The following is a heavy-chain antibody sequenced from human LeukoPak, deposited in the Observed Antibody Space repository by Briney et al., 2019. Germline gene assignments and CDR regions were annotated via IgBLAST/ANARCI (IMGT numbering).Heavy chain of an antibody. CDR1: GFTFSSYS. CDR3: ARDLFGGWVTEYYFDY. CDR2: ISSSSSTI. V-gene: IGHV3-48*02. J-gene: IGHJ4*02. D-gene: IGHD3-10*01. Sequence: GGSLRLSCAASGFTFSSYSMNWVRQAPGKGLEWVSYISSSSSTIYYADSVKGRFTISRDNAKNSLYLQMNSLRDEDTAVYYCARDLFGGWVTEYYFDYWGQGTLVTVSS.